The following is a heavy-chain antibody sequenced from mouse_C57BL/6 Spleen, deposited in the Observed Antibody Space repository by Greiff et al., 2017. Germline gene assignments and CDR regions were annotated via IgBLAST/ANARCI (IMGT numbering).Heavy chain of an antibody. J-gene: IGHJ2*01. CDR2: LYPSDSEN. CDR1: GYIFTSYW. V-gene: IGHV1-61*01. CDR3: ARPFDY. Sequence: QVQLQQPGAELVRPGSSVKLSCKASGYIFTSYWLALVKQRPGQRLEWIGNLYPSDSENHYNQEFKDKATLTVDKSSSTAYMQLSSLTSEDSAVYYCARPFDYWGQGTTLTVSS.